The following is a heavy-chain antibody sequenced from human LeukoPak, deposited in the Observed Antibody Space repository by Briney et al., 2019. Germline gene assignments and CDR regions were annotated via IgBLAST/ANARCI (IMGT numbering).Heavy chain of an antibody. D-gene: IGHD3-16*01. CDR2: ISPSSGST. Sequence: ASVKVSCKASGYTFTSYGISWVRQAPGQGFEWMGIISPSSGSTSYAQKFQGRVTMTRDTSTSTVYMELSSLRSEDTAVYYCARGGVTMYNWFDPWGQGTLVTVSS. CDR3: ARGGVTMYNWFDP. CDR1: GYTFTSYG. V-gene: IGHV1-46*01. J-gene: IGHJ5*02.